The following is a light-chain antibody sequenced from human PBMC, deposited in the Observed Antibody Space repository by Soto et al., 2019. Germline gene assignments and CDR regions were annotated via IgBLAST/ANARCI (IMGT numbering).Light chain of an antibody. CDR2: EVS. V-gene: IGLV2-18*02. Sequence: QSALTQPPSASGSPGQSVTISCTGTSSDVGSYNRVSWYQQPPGTAPKLMIYEVSNRPSGVPDRFSGSKSGNTASLTISGLQAEDEADYYCSSFTTTSTWVFGGGTKLTVL. J-gene: IGLJ3*02. CDR1: SSDVGSYNR. CDR3: SSFTTTSTWV.